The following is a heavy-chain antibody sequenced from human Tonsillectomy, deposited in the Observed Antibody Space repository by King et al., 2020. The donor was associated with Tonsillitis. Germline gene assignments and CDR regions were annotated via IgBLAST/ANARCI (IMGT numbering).Heavy chain of an antibody. Sequence: LQLQESGSGLVKPSQTLSLTCAVSGGSISSGGYSWSWIRQPPGKGLEWIGYIYHSGSTYYNPSLKSRVTISIDRSKNQFSLKVSSVTAADTSVYYCARMYYDFLIRYHAYFDYWGQGTLVTVSS. J-gene: IGHJ4*02. V-gene: IGHV4-30-2*01. CDR1: GGSISSGGYS. CDR2: IYHSGST. D-gene: IGHD3-3*01. CDR3: ARMYYDFLIRYHAYFDY.